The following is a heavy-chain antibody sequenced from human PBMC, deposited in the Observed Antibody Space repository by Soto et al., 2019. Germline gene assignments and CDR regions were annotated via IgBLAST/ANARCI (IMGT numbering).Heavy chain of an antibody. CDR2: ISYDGSNK. CDR3: AKDGTCSGGSCYSDAFDI. CDR1: GFTFSSYV. J-gene: IGHJ3*02. Sequence: GGSRRRSWAASGFTFSSYVMHWGRQAPGKGLEWVAVISYDGSNKYYADSVKGRFTISRDNSKNTLYLQMNSLRAEDTAVYYCAKDGTCSGGSCYSDAFDIWGQGTMVTVSS. V-gene: IGHV3-30*18. D-gene: IGHD2-15*01.